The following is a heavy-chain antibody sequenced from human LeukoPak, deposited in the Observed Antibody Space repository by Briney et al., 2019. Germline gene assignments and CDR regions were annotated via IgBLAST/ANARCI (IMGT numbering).Heavy chain of an antibody. J-gene: IGHJ5*02. CDR3: ARPLNSPVGAWFDP. V-gene: IGHV4-39*01. CDR2: IYYSGST. Sequence: SETLSLTCTVSGGSISSSSYHWGWIRQPPGKGLERIGSIYYSGSTYYNPSLKSRATISVDTSKNQFSLKLSSVTAADTAVYYCARPLNSPVGAWFDPWGQGTLVTVSS. CDR1: GGSISSSSYH. D-gene: IGHD4-23*01.